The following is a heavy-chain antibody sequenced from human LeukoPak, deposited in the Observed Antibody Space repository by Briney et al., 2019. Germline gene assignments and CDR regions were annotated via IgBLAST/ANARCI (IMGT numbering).Heavy chain of an antibody. V-gene: IGHV4-34*01. J-gene: IGHJ6*02. D-gene: IGHD6-6*01. CDR2: INHSGST. Sequence: SETLSLTCAVYGVSFSGYYWSWIRQPPGKGLEWIGEINHSGSTNYNPSLKSRVTISVDTSKNQFSLKLSSVTAADTAVYYCARGWSSSSSKSVRFSVGYYGMDVWGQGTTVTVSS. CDR1: GVSFSGYY. CDR3: ARGWSSSSSKSVRFSVGYYGMDV.